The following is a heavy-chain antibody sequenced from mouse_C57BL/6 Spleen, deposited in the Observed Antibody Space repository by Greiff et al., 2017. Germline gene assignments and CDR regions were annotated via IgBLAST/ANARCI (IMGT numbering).Heavy chain of an antibody. CDR1: GYTFTSYT. CDR3: ARPLDSPLDS. D-gene: IGHD3-2*01. Sequence: VKLQESGAELARPGASVKMSCKASGYTFTSYTMHWVKQRPGQGLEWIGYINPSSGYTKYNQKFKDKATLTADKSSSTAYMQLSRLTSEDSAVYYCARPLDSPLDSWGQDTTLTVSS. CDR2: INPSSGYT. V-gene: IGHV1-4*01. J-gene: IGHJ2*01.